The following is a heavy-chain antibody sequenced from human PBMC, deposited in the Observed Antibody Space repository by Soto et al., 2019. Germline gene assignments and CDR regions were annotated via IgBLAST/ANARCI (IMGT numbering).Heavy chain of an antibody. Sequence: EVQLVESGGGLVQPGGSLRLSCAASGFTFSSYDMHWVRQATGKGLEWVSGLGIAGDTYYPASVKGRFTISRENAKNSXYLQMHSLRVGDTAVYYCARVRRTDGSGLRGYIDVWGRGTLVTVSS. CDR3: ARVRRTDGSGLRGYIDV. V-gene: IGHV3-13*01. CDR2: LGIAGDT. D-gene: IGHD3-22*01. CDR1: GFTFSSYD. J-gene: IGHJ2*01.